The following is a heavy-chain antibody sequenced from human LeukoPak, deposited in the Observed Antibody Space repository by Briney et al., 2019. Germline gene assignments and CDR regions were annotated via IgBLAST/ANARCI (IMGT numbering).Heavy chain of an antibody. D-gene: IGHD5-18*01. CDR1: GGSISPFY. Sequence: SETLSLTCTVSGGSISPFYWSWIRQHPGKGLEWIGYIYNSGTTYYNPSLESRVTISGDTSKNQFSLKLSSVTAADTAVYYCARTAGWSYGFDYWGQGTLVTVSS. CDR2: IYNSGTT. CDR3: ARTAGWSYGFDY. V-gene: IGHV4-59*06. J-gene: IGHJ4*02.